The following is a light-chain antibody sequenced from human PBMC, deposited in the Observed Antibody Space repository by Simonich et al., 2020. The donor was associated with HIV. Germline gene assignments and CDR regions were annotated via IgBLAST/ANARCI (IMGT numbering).Light chain of an antibody. V-gene: IGKV3-15*01. J-gene: IGKJ2*01. CDR1: QRVSTY. Sequence: EIVLTQSPATLSLSPGERATLSCRASQRVSTYLAWYQQKPGQAPRLLIYGASTRATGIPARFSGSGSGTEFTLTISSLQSEDFAVYYCQQYNTWPPAYTFGQGTKLEIK. CDR3: QQYNTWPPAYT. CDR2: GAS.